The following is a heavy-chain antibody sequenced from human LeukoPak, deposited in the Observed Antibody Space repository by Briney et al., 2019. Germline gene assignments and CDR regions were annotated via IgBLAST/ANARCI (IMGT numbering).Heavy chain of an antibody. CDR3: ARQPEGTWFDP. D-gene: IGHD1-1*01. CDR1: GSSFTSNW. Sequence: GESLKISCQGSGSSFTSNWISWVRQLPGKGLEWMGRIDPSDSYTNYSPSFQGHVTISADKSISTAYLQWSSLKALDTAMYYCARQPEGTWFDPWGQGTLVTVSS. J-gene: IGHJ5*02. CDR2: IDPSDSYT. V-gene: IGHV5-10-1*01.